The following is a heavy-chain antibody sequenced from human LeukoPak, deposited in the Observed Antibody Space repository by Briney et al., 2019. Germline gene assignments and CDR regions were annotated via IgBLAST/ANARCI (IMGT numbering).Heavy chain of an antibody. V-gene: IGHV4-59*11. Sequence: PSETLSLTCNVSGGSISSHYWSWIRQPPGKGLEWIGYIYYSGSTNYNPSLKSRVTMSVDTSKNQFSLRLRSVTAADTAVYYCARQIASAGTAGFDFWGQGALVTVSS. D-gene: IGHD6-13*01. J-gene: IGHJ4*02. CDR3: ARQIASAGTAGFDF. CDR1: GGSISSHY. CDR2: IYYSGST.